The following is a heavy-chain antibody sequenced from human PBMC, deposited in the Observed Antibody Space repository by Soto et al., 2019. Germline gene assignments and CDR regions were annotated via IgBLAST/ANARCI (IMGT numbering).Heavy chain of an antibody. CDR1: GFTFSSYA. D-gene: IGHD2-2*01. CDR2: ISGSGGST. J-gene: IGHJ4*02. CDR3: AKDLGAASCYDY. V-gene: IGHV3-23*01. Sequence: EVQLLESGGGLVQPGGSLRLSCAASGFTFSSYAMSWVRQAPGKGLEWVSAISGSGGSTYYADSVKGRFTISRDNSKNTLYLQMNSLRAEDTAAYYCAKDLGAASCYDYWGQGTLVTVSS.